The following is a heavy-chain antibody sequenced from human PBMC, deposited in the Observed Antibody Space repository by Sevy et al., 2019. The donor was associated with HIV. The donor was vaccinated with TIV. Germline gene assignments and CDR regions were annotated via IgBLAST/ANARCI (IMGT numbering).Heavy chain of an antibody. Sequence: ASVKVSCKASGYTFTGYYMHWVRQAPGQGLEWMGRINPNSGGTNYAQKFQGRVTMTRDTSISTAYMELSRLRSDDTAVYYCARETRDDYGSYYYGMDVCGQGTTVTVSS. D-gene: IGHD3-10*01. J-gene: IGHJ6*02. V-gene: IGHV1-2*06. CDR1: GYTFTGYY. CDR2: INPNSGGT. CDR3: ARETRDDYGSYYYGMDV.